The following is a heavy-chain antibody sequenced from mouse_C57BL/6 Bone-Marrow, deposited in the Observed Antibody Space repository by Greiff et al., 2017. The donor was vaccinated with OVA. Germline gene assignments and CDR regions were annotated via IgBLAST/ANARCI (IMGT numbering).Heavy chain of an antibody. CDR2: IDPSDSYT. CDR1: GYTFTSYW. CDR3: ARGSD. J-gene: IGHJ3*01. V-gene: IGHV1-50*01. Sequence: VQLQQPGAELVKPGASVKLSCKASGYTFTSYWMQWVKQRPGQGLEWIGEIDPSDSYTNYNQKFKGKATLTVDPTSSTAYMQLSSLTTADYAFYYCARGSDWGQGTLVTVSA.